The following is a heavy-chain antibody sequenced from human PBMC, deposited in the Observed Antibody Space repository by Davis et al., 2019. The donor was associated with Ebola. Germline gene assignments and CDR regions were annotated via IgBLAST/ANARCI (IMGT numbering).Heavy chain of an antibody. J-gene: IGHJ4*02. CDR1: GFTFSSYW. D-gene: IGHD1-14*01. Sequence: GESLKISCAASGFTFSSYWMSWVRQAPGKGLEWVANIKQDGSKKYYVDSVKGRFTISRDNAKNSLYLQMNSLRAEDTAVYHWAKAPRSTGRVFFDYWGQGTLVTVSS. V-gene: IGHV3-7*03. CDR2: IKQDGSKK. CDR3: AKAPRSTGRVFFDY.